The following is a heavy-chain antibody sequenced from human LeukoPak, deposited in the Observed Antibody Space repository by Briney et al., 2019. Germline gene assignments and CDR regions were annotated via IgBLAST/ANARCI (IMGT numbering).Heavy chain of an antibody. Sequence: GGSLRLSCAASGFIFSDFAMSWVRQAPGKGLEWVSGMSASGSHTHSADFVKGRFTISRDNSKNTLYLQMNSLRAEDTAVYYCAKDPQTTVTTAFDYWGQGTLVTVSS. D-gene: IGHD4-17*01. CDR1: GFIFSDFA. V-gene: IGHV3-23*01. CDR3: AKDPQTTVTTAFDY. CDR2: MSASGSHT. J-gene: IGHJ4*02.